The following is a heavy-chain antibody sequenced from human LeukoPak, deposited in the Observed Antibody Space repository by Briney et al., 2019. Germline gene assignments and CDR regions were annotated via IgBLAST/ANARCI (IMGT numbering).Heavy chain of an antibody. CDR1: GGSISSYY. D-gene: IGHD3-10*01. CDR3: ARAYYGSGSPGGWFDP. CDR2: IYYSGST. V-gene: IGHV4-59*01. J-gene: IGHJ5*02. Sequence: SETLSLTCTVSGGSISSYYWSWIRQPPGKGLEWIGYIYYSGSTNYNPSLKSRVTISVDTSKNQFSLKLSSVTAADTAVYYCARAYYGSGSPGGWFDPWGQGTLVTVSS.